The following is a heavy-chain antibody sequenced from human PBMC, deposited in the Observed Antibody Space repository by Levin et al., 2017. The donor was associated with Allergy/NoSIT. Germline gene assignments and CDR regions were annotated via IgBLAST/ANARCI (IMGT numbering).Heavy chain of an antibody. D-gene: IGHD1-26*01. Sequence: SVKVSCKASGGTFSSYAISWVRQAPGQGLEWMGGIIPIFGTANYAQKFQGRVTITADESTSTAYMELSSLRSEDTAVYYCVLAGMVGARYYFDYWGQGTLVTVSS. CDR3: VLAGMVGARYYFDY. J-gene: IGHJ4*02. V-gene: IGHV1-69*13. CDR2: IIPIFGTA. CDR1: GGTFSSYA.